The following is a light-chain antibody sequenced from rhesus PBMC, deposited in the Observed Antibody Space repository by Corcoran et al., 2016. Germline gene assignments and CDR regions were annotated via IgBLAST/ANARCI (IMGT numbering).Light chain of an antibody. CDR2: STS. J-gene: IGKJ4*01. V-gene: IGKV1S14*01. Sequence: DVQMTQSPSSLSASVGDTVTITCRASQAISNFLAWYQHKPEKAPKPLIYSTSILENGVPSRVSGSGSWTDFTLTFSSLQPGDFVIYYCQQHKNYPLTFGGGTKVELK. CDR1: QAISNF. CDR3: QQHKNYPLT.